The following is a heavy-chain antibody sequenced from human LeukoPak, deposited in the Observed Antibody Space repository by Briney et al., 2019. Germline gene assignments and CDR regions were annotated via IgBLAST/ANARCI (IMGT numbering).Heavy chain of an antibody. CDR2: FDPEDGET. CDR1: GYTFTSYY. J-gene: IGHJ4*02. D-gene: IGHD1-26*01. V-gene: IGHV1-24*01. CDR3: ATTSSQWELLPGY. Sequence: ASVKVSCKASGYTFTSYYMHWVRQAPGKGLEWMGGFDPEDGETIYAQKFQGRVTMTEDTSTDTAYMELSSLRSEDTAVYYCATTSSQWELLPGYWGQGTLVTVSS.